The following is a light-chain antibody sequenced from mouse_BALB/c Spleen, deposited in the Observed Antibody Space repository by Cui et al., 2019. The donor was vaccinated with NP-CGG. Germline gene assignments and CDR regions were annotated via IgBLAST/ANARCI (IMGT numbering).Light chain of an antibody. V-gene: IGLV1*01. CDR1: TGAVTTSNY. CDR3: ALWYSNHWV. Sequence: QAVVTQESALTTSPGEPVTITCRSSTGAVTTSNYANWVQEIPDHLFTGLIGGTNNRAPGVPARFSGSLIGDKAALTITGAQTEDEAIYFCALWYSNHWVFGGGTKLTVL. CDR2: GTN. J-gene: IGLJ1*01.